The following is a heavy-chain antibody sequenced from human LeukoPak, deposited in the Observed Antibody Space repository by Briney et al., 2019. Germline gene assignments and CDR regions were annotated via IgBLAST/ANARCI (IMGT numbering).Heavy chain of an antibody. CDR2: IYTSGST. CDR1: GGSISSGSYY. V-gene: IGHV4-61*02. CDR3: ARFTGYSSESWFDP. D-gene: IGHD3-9*01. J-gene: IGHJ5*02. Sequence: SETLSLTCTVSGGSISSGSYYWSWIRQPPGKGLQWIGRIYTSGSTNYNPSLKSRVTISVHTSKNQFSLKLSSVTAADTAVYYCARFTGYSSESWFDPWGQGTLVTVSS.